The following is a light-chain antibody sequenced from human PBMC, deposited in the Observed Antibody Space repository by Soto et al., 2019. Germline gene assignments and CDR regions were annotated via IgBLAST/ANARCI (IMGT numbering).Light chain of an antibody. CDR1: QTVVNNY. V-gene: IGKV3-20*01. CDR3: QQSSFSTLT. CDR2: GVS. Sequence: PGERATPSCRASQTVVNNYLAWYQQRPGQAPRLLIHGVSSRATGIPDRFSGSGSGTDFTLTISRLEPEDFAVYFCQQSSFSTLTFGGGTRVDIK. J-gene: IGKJ4*01.